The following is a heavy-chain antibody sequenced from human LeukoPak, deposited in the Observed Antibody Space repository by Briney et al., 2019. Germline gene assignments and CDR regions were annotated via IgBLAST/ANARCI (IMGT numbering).Heavy chain of an antibody. CDR2: IYYSGST. J-gene: IGHJ3*02. Sequence: PSETLSLTCTVSGGSLRSSAYYWGWIRQSPEKGLEWIGSIYYSGSTYYNPSLKGRVTTSVDTSQNQFSLKLSSVAAADTAVYYCALSLIVVAFDAFDIWGQGTIVTVSS. V-gene: IGHV4-39*01. D-gene: IGHD3-22*01. CDR1: GGSLRSSAYY. CDR3: ALSLIVVAFDAFDI.